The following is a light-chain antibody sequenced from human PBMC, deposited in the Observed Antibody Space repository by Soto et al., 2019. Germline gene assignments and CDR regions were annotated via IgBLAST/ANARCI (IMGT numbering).Light chain of an antibody. J-gene: IGKJ2*01. CDR1: QSIGTY. CDR2: AAS. V-gene: IGKV1-39*01. CDR3: HQSFSTPPT. Sequence: DIQMTQSPSSLSASVGDRVTITCRASQSIGTYLNWYLQKPGKAPQLLIHAASSLQTGVPSRFNGSGSGTEFTLTISSLQPEDFASFYCHQSFSTPPTFGQGTKLAIK.